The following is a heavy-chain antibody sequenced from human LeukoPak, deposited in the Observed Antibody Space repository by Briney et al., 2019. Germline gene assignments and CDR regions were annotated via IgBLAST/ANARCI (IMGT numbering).Heavy chain of an antibody. D-gene: IGHD3-3*01. V-gene: IGHV3-7*01. CDR3: ARGQVLRFLEWYEY. Sequence: GGSLRLSCAASGFSFTTYWMGWVRQAPGKGLEWVANINQDESSQYYVDAVRGRFTISRDNAKNSLYLQMNSLRAEDTAVYYCARGQVLRFLEWYEYWGQGTLVTVSS. CDR1: GFSFTTYW. J-gene: IGHJ4*02. CDR2: INQDESSQ.